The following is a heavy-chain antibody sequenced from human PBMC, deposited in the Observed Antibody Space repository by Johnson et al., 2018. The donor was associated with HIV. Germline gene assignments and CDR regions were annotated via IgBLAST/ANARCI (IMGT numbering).Heavy chain of an antibody. V-gene: IGHV3-30*03. J-gene: IGHJ3*01. Sequence: QVQLVESGGGVVQPGRSLRLSCAASGFTFSSYGMHWVRQAPGKGLEWVAVISYDGSNKYYANSVKGRFTISRNSTENSMSLQMKSLRGEDTVLYYCVTDFVTGFDFHSPGNAFNLWGQGTLVSVSS. CDR3: VTDFVTGFDFHSPGNAFNL. CDR2: ISYDGSNK. CDR1: GFTFSSYG. D-gene: IGHD2-8*02.